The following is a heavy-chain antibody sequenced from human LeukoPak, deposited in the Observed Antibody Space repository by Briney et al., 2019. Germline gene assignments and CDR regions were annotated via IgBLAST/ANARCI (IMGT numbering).Heavy chain of an antibody. CDR3: ARDRFLPTYAKVPGRGYGMDV. Sequence: PSETLSLTCTVSGGSISSSSYYWGWIRQPPGKGLEWIGSIYYSGSTYYSPSLKSRVTISVDTSKNQFSLKLSSVTAADTAVYYCARDRFLPTYAKVPGRGYGMDVWGQGTTVTVSS. J-gene: IGHJ6*02. CDR2: IYYSGST. CDR1: GGSISSSSYY. V-gene: IGHV4-39*07. D-gene: IGHD2-8*01.